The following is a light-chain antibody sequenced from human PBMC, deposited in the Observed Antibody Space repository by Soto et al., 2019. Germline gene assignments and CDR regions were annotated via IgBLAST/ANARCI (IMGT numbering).Light chain of an antibody. V-gene: IGKV3-20*01. CDR2: GAS. Sequence: EVVLTQFPGTLSLSPGERATLSCRASQSVNSTYLAWYQQKPGQPPRVLIFGASIRATGVPDRFSGSGSGTDFTLTVSRLEPEDFAVYYCQHYGTSPRYTFGQGTTLEMK. CDR1: QSVNSTY. J-gene: IGKJ2*01. CDR3: QHYGTSPRYT.